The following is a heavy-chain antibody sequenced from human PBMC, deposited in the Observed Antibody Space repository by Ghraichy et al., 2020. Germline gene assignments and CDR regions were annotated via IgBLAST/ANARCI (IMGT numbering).Heavy chain of an antibody. CDR1: GFTFSSYS. V-gene: IGHV3-48*01. D-gene: IGHD2-2*01. CDR2: ISSSSSTI. Sequence: LSLTCAASGFTFSSYSMNWVRQAPGKGLEWVSYISSSSSTIYYADSVKGRFTISRDNAKNSLYLQMNSLRAEDTAVYYCASYDYFDYWGQGTLVTVSS. CDR3: ASYDYFDY. J-gene: IGHJ4*02.